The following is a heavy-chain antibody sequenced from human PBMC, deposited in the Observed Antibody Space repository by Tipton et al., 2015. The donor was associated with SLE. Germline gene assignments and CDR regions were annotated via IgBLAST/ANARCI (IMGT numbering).Heavy chain of an antibody. CDR3: AREASYCGGDCYPSWFDP. Sequence: TLSLTCAVYAGSFSDYYWNWIRQPPGKGLEWIGEINHSGSTNYNPSLKSRVTISVDTSKNQFSLKLSSVTAADTAVYYCAREASYCGGDCYPSWFDPWGQGTLVTVSS. CDR1: AGSFSDYY. CDR2: INHSGST. V-gene: IGHV4-34*01. D-gene: IGHD2-21*01. J-gene: IGHJ5*02.